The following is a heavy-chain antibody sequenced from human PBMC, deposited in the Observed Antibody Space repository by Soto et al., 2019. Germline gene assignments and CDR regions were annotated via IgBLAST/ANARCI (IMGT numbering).Heavy chain of an antibody. CDR3: ARDGNYCSGGSCYWTGMVRRAFDI. CDR2: IYYSGST. CDR1: GGSISSSSYY. D-gene: IGHD2-15*01. V-gene: IGHV4-39*07. J-gene: IGHJ3*02. Sequence: SETLSLTCTVSGGSISSSSYYWGWIRQPPGKGLEWIGSIYYSGSTYYNPSLKSRVTISVDTSKNQFSLKLSSVTAADTAVYYCARDGNYCSGGSCYWTGMVRRAFDIWGQGTMVTVSS.